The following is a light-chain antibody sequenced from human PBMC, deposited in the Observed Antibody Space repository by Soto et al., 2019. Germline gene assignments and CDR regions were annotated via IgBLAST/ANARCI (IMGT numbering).Light chain of an antibody. CDR1: QSVSSY. CDR3: QQSGSSPPT. J-gene: IGKJ1*01. CDR2: DAS. Sequence: EIVLTQSPVTLSLSPGQGAALSCRASQSVSSYLAWYQQKPGQAPRLLIYDASNRATGIPDRFSGSGSGTDFTLTISRLEPEDFAVYYCQQSGSSPPTFGQGTKVDIK. V-gene: IGKV3-11*01.